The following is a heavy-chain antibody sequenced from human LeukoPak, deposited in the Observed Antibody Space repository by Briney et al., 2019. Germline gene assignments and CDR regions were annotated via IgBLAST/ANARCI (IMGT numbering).Heavy chain of an antibody. J-gene: IGHJ4*02. D-gene: IGHD3-3*01. CDR2: INHSGST. CDR1: GGSFSGYY. V-gene: IGHV4-34*01. Sequence: PSETLSLTCAVYGGSFSGYYWSWIRQPPGKGLEWIGEINHSGSTNYNPALKSRVTISVDTSKNQFSLKLSSVTAADTAVYYCARGRITIFGVVTFDYWGQGTLVTVSS. CDR3: ARGRITIFGVVTFDY.